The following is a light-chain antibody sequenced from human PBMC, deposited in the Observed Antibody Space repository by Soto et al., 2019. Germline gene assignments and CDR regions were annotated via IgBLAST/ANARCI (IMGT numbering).Light chain of an antibody. CDR1: QSVSSSY. CDR3: QQYGSSHRT. CDR2: GAS. V-gene: IGKV3-20*01. Sequence: EIVLTQSPGTLSLSPGERATLSCRASQSVSSSYLAWYQQKPGQAPRLLIYGASSRATGIPDRFSGSGSGTDFTLTISRLEPEDFAVYYCQQYGSSHRTFG. J-gene: IGKJ1*01.